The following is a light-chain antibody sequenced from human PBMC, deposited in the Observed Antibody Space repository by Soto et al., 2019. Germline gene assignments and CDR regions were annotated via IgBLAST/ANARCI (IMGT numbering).Light chain of an antibody. CDR2: DVA. CDR1: SSDVGGSNF. Sequence: QSVLTQPASVSDSPGQSITISCTGTSSDVGGSNFVSWYQQHPGNPPKLIIYDVANRPSGVSNRFSVSKSGSTASLIISRLQTEDEADYYCVSYTSSTTYVFGTGTKVTVL. J-gene: IGLJ1*01. V-gene: IGLV2-14*03. CDR3: VSYTSSTTYV.